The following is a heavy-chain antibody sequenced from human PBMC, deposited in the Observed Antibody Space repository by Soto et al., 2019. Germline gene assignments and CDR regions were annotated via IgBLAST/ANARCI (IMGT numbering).Heavy chain of an antibody. CDR3: ARVDDFWNWFDP. Sequence: ASLKVSCKASGYTFTSYAMHWVRQAPGQRLEWMGWINAGNGNTKYSQKFQGRVTITRDTSASTAYMELSSLRSEDTAVYYCARVDDFWNWFDPWGQGTLVTVSS. CDR2: INAGNGNT. CDR1: GYTFTSYA. V-gene: IGHV1-3*01. D-gene: IGHD3-3*01. J-gene: IGHJ5*02.